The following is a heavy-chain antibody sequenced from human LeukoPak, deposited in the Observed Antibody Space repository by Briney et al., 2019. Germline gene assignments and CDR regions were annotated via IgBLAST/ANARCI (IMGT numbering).Heavy chain of an antibody. CDR2: IYHSGST. D-gene: IGHD3-22*01. Sequence: SGTLSLTCAVSGGSISSSNWWSWVRQPPGKGLEWIGEIYHSGSTNYNPSLKSRVAISIDTSKNQFSLKLSPVTAADTAVYYCARDPPDFYDSSGSSSDWGQGILVTVSS. CDR1: GGSISSSNW. CDR3: ARDPPDFYDSSGSSSD. V-gene: IGHV4-4*02. J-gene: IGHJ4*02.